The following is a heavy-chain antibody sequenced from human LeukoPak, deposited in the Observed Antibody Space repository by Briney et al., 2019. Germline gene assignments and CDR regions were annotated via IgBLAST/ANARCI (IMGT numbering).Heavy chain of an antibody. D-gene: IGHD4-17*01. CDR3: TRQQNHNYGDYRVDY. J-gene: IGHJ4*02. CDR2: MYYSGST. Sequence: SETLSLTCTVSGGSIAGFYWSWFRQSPGKGLEWIGYMYYSGSTYHNPSLKSRVTISVDTSKNQFSLKLSSVTAADTAVYYCTRQQNHNYGDYRVDYWGQGTLVTVSS. CDR1: GGSIAGFY. V-gene: IGHV4-59*08.